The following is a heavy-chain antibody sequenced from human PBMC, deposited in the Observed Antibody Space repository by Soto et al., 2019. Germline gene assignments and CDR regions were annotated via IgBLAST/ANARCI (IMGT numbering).Heavy chain of an antibody. CDR1: GFSLTTRGVG. J-gene: IGHJ5*02. CDR2: IYWDDDK. CDR3: AHIPNYYQYDWFDP. D-gene: IGHD3-16*01. V-gene: IGHV2-5*02. Sequence: QITLKESGPTLVKPTQTLTLTCTFSGFSLTTRGVGVGWIRQPPGKALECLALIYWDDDKRYSPSLQSRLSITNYTSKNQVVLTMTNVDPVDTATYYCAHIPNYYQYDWFDPWGQGTLVSVSS.